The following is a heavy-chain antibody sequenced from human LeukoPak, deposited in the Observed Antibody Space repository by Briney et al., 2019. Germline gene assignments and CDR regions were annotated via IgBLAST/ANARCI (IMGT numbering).Heavy chain of an antibody. V-gene: IGHV1-18*01. D-gene: IGHD3-10*01. CDR3: ARGRNLWFGELLSY. CDR2: ISAYNGNT. CDR1: GYTFLNYD. Sequence: ASVKVSCKASGYTFLNYDFTWVRQAPGRGLEWMGWISAYNGNTNYAQKLQGRVTMTTDTSTSTAYMELRSLRSDDTAVYYCARGRNLWFGELLSYWGQGTLVTVSS. J-gene: IGHJ4*02.